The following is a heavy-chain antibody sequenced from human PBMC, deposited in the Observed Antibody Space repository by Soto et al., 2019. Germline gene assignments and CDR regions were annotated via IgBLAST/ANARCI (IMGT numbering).Heavy chain of an antibody. Sequence: VGSLRLSFAASGSTFSSYAMSWVRQAPGTGLEWVSAISGSGGSTYYADSVKGRFTISRDNSKNTLYLQMNSLRAEDTAVYYCAKLMARGVVDYYHYGMDVWGQGTTVSVSS. CDR1: GSTFSSYA. J-gene: IGHJ6*02. CDR3: AKLMARGVVDYYHYGMDV. V-gene: IGHV3-23*01. CDR2: ISGSGGST. D-gene: IGHD3-10*01.